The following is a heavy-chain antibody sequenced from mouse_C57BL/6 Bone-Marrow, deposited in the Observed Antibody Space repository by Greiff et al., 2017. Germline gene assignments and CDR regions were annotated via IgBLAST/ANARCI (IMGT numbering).Heavy chain of an antibody. CDR1: GYAFSSYW. D-gene: IGHD2-10*02. CDR3: ARVWSYYFDY. CDR2: IYPGDGDT. V-gene: IGHV1-80*01. J-gene: IGHJ2*01. Sequence: VQGVESGAELVKPGASVKISCKASGYAFSSYWMNWVKQRPGKGLEWIGQIYPGDGDTNYNGKFKGKATLTADKSSSTAYMQLSSLTSEDSAVYFCARVWSYYFDYWGQGTTLTVSS.